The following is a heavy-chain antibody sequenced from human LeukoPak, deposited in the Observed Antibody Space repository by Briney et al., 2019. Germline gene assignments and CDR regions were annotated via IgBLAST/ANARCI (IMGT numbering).Heavy chain of an antibody. D-gene: IGHD6-13*01. CDR1: GGSISTTSTY. Sequence: SETLSLTCTVPGGSISTTSTYCGWIRQPPGKGLEWIGSIYYSGTTYYNPSLKSRVTIFVDTSKNQFSLKLSSVTAADMATYYCARSIAGDGPTHNWFGPWGQGALVTVSS. J-gene: IGHJ5*02. CDR3: ARSIAGDGPTHNWFGP. V-gene: IGHV4-39*01. CDR2: IYYSGTT.